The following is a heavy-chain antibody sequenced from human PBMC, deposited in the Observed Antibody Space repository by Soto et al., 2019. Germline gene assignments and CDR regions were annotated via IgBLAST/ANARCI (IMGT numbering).Heavy chain of an antibody. CDR1: GFTFTSSA. Sequence: SVKVSCKASGFTFTSSAVQWVRQARGQRLEWIGWIVVGSGNTNYAQKFQERVTITRDMSTSTAYMELSCLSSEDTAVYYCAADSCGGDCYSRFYYYYGMDVWGQGTTVTVSS. CDR3: AADSCGGDCYSRFYYYYGMDV. D-gene: IGHD2-21*02. V-gene: IGHV1-58*01. J-gene: IGHJ6*02. CDR2: IVVGSGNT.